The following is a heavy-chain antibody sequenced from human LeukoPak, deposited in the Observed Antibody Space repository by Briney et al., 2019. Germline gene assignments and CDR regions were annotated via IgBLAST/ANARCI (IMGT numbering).Heavy chain of an antibody. Sequence: SGTLSLTCAVSGGSISSGSWWGWIRQPPGKGLEWIGEIHHSGSTNYNPSLKSRVTLSVDKSKNQLSLRLTSVTAADTAVYYCARGGGYRFDYWGQGTLVTVPS. D-gene: IGHD5-12*01. CDR1: GGSISSGSW. CDR3: ARGGGYRFDY. CDR2: IHHSGST. V-gene: IGHV4-4*02. J-gene: IGHJ4*02.